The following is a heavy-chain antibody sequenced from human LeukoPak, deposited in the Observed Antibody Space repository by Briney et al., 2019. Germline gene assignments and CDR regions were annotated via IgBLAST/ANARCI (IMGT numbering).Heavy chain of an antibody. CDR1: GFTFSTTY. V-gene: IGHV3-53*01. Sequence: GGSLRLSCAASGFTFSTTYIMWVRQAAGKGLQWVSVIDSGGTRNYADSVKGRFTISRDNSKNMVYLQMNDLRVEDTAMYYCARISHWGQGTLVTVSS. CDR2: IDSGGTR. J-gene: IGHJ4*02. CDR3: ARISH.